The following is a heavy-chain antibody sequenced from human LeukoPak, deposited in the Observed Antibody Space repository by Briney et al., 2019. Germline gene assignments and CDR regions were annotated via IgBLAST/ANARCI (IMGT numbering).Heavy chain of an antibody. CDR1: GFTFDDYA. Sequence: GGSLRLSCAASGFTFDDYAMNWVRQGPGKGLEWVSGINRNGGDTAYADSVKGRFTISRDNAKNSLHLQMNSLRVEDTALYYCARVKGGATTDYWGQGTLVTVSS. CDR2: INRNGGDT. CDR3: ARVKGGATTDY. J-gene: IGHJ4*02. V-gene: IGHV3-20*04. D-gene: IGHD1-26*01.